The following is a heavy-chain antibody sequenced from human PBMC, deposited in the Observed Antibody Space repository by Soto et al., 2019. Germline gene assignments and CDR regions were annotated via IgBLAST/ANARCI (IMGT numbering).Heavy chain of an antibody. J-gene: IGHJ3*02. CDR2: IYYSGST. V-gene: IGHV4-31*03. CDR3: AGASTWHPGAFDI. D-gene: IGHD5-12*01. CDR1: GDTISSTRW. Sequence: SETLSLTCTVSGDTISSTRWWSWVRQHPGKGLEWIGYIYYSGSTYYKPSLKSRVTISVDTSKNQLSLKLSSVTAADTAVYYCAGASTWHPGAFDIWGQGTTVTVSS.